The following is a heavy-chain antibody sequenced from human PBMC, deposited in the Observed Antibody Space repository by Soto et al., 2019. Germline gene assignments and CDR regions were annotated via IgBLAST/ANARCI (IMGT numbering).Heavy chain of an antibody. CDR2: IYWNDDK. V-gene: IGHV2-5*01. J-gene: IGHJ4*02. Sequence: QITLKESGPTLVKPTQTLTLTCTFSGFSLSTTGEGVGRIRQPPGKALEWLAVIYWNDDKSYSPSLKSRLTISKDTSKKQVVLTMMNMAPVDTGTYYCAQVDDVAALFAYLGQGTLVTVSS. CDR1: GFSLSTTGEG. D-gene: IGHD6-6*01. CDR3: AQVDDVAALFAY.